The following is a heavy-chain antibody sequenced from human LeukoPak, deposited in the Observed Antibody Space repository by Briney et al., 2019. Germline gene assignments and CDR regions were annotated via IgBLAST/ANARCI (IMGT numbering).Heavy chain of an antibody. Sequence: SETLSLTCTVSGGSISSYYWSWIRQPAGKGLEWIGRIYASGITKYNPSLKSRVTISVDTSKNQFSLKLSSVTAADTAVYYCAREPATYYYDSSGYSYFDYWGQGTLVTVSS. V-gene: IGHV4-4*07. J-gene: IGHJ4*02. D-gene: IGHD3-22*01. CDR2: IYASGIT. CDR1: GGSISSYY. CDR3: AREPATYYYDSSGYSYFDY.